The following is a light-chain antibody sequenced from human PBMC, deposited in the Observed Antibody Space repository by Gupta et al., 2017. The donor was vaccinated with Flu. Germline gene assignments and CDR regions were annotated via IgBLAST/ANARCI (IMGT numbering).Light chain of an antibody. CDR2: EVS. CDR1: TSDVGGYNY. V-gene: IGLV2-14*01. Sequence: SSLTQPASESASHRRSISIAWAGTTSDVGGYNYVSWYQQHAGKAPNLMVYEVSKRPSGVATRFSGSKCGNTASLTIYGRQAEDEADYYCSSDSSSSNWVFGGGTKLTVL. J-gene: IGLJ3*02. CDR3: SSDSSSSNWV.